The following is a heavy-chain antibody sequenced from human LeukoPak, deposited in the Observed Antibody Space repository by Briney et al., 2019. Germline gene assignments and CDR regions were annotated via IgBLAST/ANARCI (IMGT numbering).Heavy chain of an antibody. CDR1: GFTFSSYW. Sequence: PGGSLRLSCAASGFTFSSYWMSWVRQAPGKGLEWVANIKQDGSEKYYVDSVKGRFTISRDNAKNSLYLQMNSLRAEDTAVYYCARDQDYGDYPFSNDYWGQGTLVTVSS. J-gene: IGHJ4*02. CDR3: ARDQDYGDYPFSNDY. V-gene: IGHV3-7*01. D-gene: IGHD4-17*01. CDR2: IKQDGSEK.